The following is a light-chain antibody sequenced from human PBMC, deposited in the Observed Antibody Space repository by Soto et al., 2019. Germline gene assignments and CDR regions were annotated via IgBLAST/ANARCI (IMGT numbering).Light chain of an antibody. CDR1: SSDVGGYNY. V-gene: IGLV2-14*01. Sequence: QSALTQPASVSGSPGQSITISCTGTSSDVGGYNYVSWYQQHPGKAPKLMIYDVTNRPSGVSNRFSGSKSGNTASLTISGLQAEDEADYYCGSYRSTPAVFGTGTKVTVL. CDR2: DVT. J-gene: IGLJ1*01. CDR3: GSYRSTPAV.